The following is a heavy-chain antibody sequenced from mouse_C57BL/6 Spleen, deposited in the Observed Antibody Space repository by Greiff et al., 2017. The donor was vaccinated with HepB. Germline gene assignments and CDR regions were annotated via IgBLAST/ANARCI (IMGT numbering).Heavy chain of an antibody. CDR2: IYPGDGDT. J-gene: IGHJ2*01. CDR3: ARNRDGYYFDY. CDR1: GYAFSSSW. V-gene: IGHV1-82*01. D-gene: IGHD2-3*01. Sequence: VKLQESGPELVKPGASVKISCKASGYAFSSSWMNWVKQRPGKGLEWIGRIYPGDGDTNYNGKFKGKATLTADKSSSTAYMQLSSLTSEDSAVYFCARNRDGYYFDYWGQGTTLTVSS.